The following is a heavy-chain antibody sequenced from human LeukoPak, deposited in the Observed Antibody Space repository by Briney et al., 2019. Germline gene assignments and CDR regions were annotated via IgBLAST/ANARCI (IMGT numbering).Heavy chain of an antibody. CDR3: AKDGHYGGYDLETGYYYYYMDV. CDR2: IRYGGSNK. V-gene: IGHV3-30*02. D-gene: IGHD5-12*01. CDR1: GFAFSSYG. Sequence: GGSLRLSCAASGFAFSSYGMHWVRQAPGKGLEWVAFIRYGGSNKYYADSVKGRFTISRDNSKNTLYLQMNSLRAEDTAVYYCAKDGHYGGYDLETGYYYYYMDVWGKGTTVTVSS. J-gene: IGHJ6*03.